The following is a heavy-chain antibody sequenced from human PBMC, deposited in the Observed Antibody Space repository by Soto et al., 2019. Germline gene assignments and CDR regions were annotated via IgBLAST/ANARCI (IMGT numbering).Heavy chain of an antibody. D-gene: IGHD3-10*01. Sequence: EEQLVESGGGLVQPGGSLRLSCAASGFTFDDYAMHWVRQAPGKGLEWVSGVNWNSGRRDYADTVKGRFTISRDNAKTSLYLQMNSLRTEDTALYYCANDRGSGSYAANYQYYGFDVWGQGTTVTVSS. CDR2: VNWNSGRR. CDR1: GFTFDDYA. J-gene: IGHJ6*02. V-gene: IGHV3-9*01. CDR3: ANDRGSGSYAANYQYYGFDV.